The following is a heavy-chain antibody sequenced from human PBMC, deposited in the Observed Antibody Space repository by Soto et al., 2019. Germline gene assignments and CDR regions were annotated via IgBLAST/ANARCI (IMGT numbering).Heavy chain of an antibody. Sequence: PGGSLRPSCAASGFTFSSYGMHWVRQAPGKGLEWMAVIWYDGRNKYYADSVKGRFTISRDNSKNTLYLQMNSLRAEDTAVYYCAREALNPFDYWGQGTLVTVSS. CDR2: IWYDGRNK. CDR1: GFTFSSYG. V-gene: IGHV3-33*08. J-gene: IGHJ4*02. CDR3: AREALNPFDY.